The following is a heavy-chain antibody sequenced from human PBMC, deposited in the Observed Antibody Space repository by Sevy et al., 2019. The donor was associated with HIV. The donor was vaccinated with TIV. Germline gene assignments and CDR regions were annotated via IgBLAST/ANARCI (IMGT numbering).Heavy chain of an antibody. CDR2: ISGSGRFT. Sequence: PGGSLRLSCSASEFTFSSYAMSWVRQAPGKGLEWVSSISGSGRFTYYADFVEGRFIISRDTSKNTLSVQMNSLRAEDTAVYYCAKGFCSGATCPRDYYYYGMDVWGQGTTVTVSS. D-gene: IGHD2-15*01. J-gene: IGHJ6*02. CDR1: EFTFSSYA. V-gene: IGHV3-23*01. CDR3: AKGFCSGATCPRDYYYYGMDV.